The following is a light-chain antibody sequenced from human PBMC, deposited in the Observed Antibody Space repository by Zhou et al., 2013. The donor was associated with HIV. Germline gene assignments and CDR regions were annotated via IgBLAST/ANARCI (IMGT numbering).Light chain of an antibody. CDR3: QHRSHWPT. CDR1: QSVSSSY. V-gene: IGKV3D-20*02. CDR2: GAS. J-gene: IGKJ1*01. Sequence: PGERVTLSCRASQSVSSSYLTWYQQKPGQAPRLLIYGASTRATSIPARFSGSGSGTDFTLTISSLQPEDFAVYYCQHRSHWPTFGQGTKVEI.